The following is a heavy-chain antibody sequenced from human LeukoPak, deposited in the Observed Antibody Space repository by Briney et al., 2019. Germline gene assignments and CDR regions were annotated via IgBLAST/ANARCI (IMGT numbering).Heavy chain of an antibody. CDR2: VSYTGRT. Sequence: PSETPSLTCTVSGGSLSGHYWSWIRQPPGKRLEWIGYVSYTGRTKYNPSLQSRVTISIDTSKSQFSLKLTSVTSADTAVYFCARDPNWDSWFDPWGQGVLVTVSS. J-gene: IGHJ5*02. CDR1: GGSLSGHY. D-gene: IGHD1-26*01. CDR3: ARDPNWDSWFDP. V-gene: IGHV4-59*11.